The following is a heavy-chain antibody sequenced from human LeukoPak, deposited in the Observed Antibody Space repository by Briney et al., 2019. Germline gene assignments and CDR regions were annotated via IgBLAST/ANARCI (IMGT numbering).Heavy chain of an antibody. D-gene: IGHD3-16*01. CDR2: IRRSGSII. V-gene: IGHV3-48*03. CDR3: AKDVGEWSVTDAFHI. J-gene: IGHJ3*02. Sequence: AGGSLRLSCAASGFTFSSYEMNWVRQAPGEGLEWVSHIRRSGSIIYYADSVKGRFTISRDNAKNSLYLQMNSLRAEDTAVYYCAKDVGEWSVTDAFHIWGQGTRVTVSS. CDR1: GFTFSSYE.